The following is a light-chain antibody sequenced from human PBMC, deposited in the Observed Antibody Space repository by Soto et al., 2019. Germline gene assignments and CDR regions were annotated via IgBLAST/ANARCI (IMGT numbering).Light chain of an antibody. CDR1: SSNIGAGYD. CDR2: GNS. Sequence: QSVLTQPPSVSGAPGQRVTISCTGSSSNIGAGYDVHWYQQLPGTAPKLLIYGNSNRPSGVPDRFSGTKSGTSASLAITGLQAEDEDDYYCPSYCSSLSGVVFGGWTKVTVL. J-gene: IGLJ2*01. V-gene: IGLV1-40*01. CDR3: PSYCSSLSGVV.